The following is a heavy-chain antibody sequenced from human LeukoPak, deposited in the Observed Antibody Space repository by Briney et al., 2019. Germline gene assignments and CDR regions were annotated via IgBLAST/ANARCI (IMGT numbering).Heavy chain of an antibody. CDR1: VFTFSSYA. V-gene: IGHV3-23*01. Sequence: PGGSLRLSCAASVFTFSSYAMSGVRHAPGQGLEWVSAISGSGGSTYYADSVKGRFTISRDNSKNTLYLQMNSLRAEDTAVYYCAKDTYYYGSGSPLWDYWGQGTLVTVSS. CDR3: AKDTYYYGSGSPLWDY. CDR2: ISGSGGST. J-gene: IGHJ4*02. D-gene: IGHD3-10*01.